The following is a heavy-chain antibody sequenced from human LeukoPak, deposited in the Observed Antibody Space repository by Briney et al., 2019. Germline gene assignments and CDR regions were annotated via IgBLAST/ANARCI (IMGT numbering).Heavy chain of an antibody. D-gene: IGHD3-22*01. J-gene: IGHJ3*02. Sequence: PSETLSLTCAVSGGSISSGGYSWSWIRQPPGKGLEWIGYIYYSGSTYYNPSLKSRVTISEDTSKNQFSLKLSSVTAADTAVYYCARERYYDSSGGKITNAFDIWGQGTMITVSS. CDR2: IYYSGST. CDR3: ARERYYDSSGGKITNAFDI. V-gene: IGHV4-30-4*07. CDR1: GGSISSGGYS.